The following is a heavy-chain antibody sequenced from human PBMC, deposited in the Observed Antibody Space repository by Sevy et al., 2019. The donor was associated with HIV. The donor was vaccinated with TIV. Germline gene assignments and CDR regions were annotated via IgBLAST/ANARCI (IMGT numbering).Heavy chain of an antibody. D-gene: IGHD5-12*01. Sequence: SETLSLTCTVSGGSISSTDSYWSWIRQPPGKGLEWFGYIHYSGGTYYNPFLESRVAMSLDTSEKQFSLKLSFLTAAETAVYYCGSKRGDSHGPFDYWGQGTLVTVSS. CDR2: IHYSGGT. CDR3: GSKRGDSHGPFDY. CDR1: GGSISSTDSY. V-gene: IGHV4-30-4*01. J-gene: IGHJ4*02.